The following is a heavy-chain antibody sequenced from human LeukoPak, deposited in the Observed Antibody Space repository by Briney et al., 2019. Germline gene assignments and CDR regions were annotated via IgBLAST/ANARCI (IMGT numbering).Heavy chain of an antibody. CDR1: GFTFSSYG. D-gene: IGHD5-12*01. V-gene: IGHV3-30*18. CDR2: ISYDGSNK. Sequence: GGSLRLSCAASGFTFSSYGMHWVRQAPGKGLEGVAVISYDGSNKYYADSVKGRFTISRDNSKNTLYLQMNSLRAEDTAVYYCAKPFEYSGYDLGHWGQGTLVTVSS. CDR3: AKPFEYSGYDLGH. J-gene: IGHJ4*02.